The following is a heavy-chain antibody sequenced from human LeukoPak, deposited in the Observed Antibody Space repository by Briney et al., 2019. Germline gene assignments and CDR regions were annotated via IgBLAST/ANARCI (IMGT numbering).Heavy chain of an antibody. J-gene: IGHJ6*02. V-gene: IGHV1-18*01. CDR3: ARGADYDILTGYSYYYYGMDV. Sequence: ASVKVSFTASGYTFTSYGISWVRQAPGQGLEWMGWISAYNGNTNYAQKLQGRVTMTTDTSTSTAYMELRSLRSDDTAVYYCARGADYDILTGYSYYYYGMDVWGQGTTVTVSS. CDR2: ISAYNGNT. D-gene: IGHD3-9*01. CDR1: GYTFTSYG.